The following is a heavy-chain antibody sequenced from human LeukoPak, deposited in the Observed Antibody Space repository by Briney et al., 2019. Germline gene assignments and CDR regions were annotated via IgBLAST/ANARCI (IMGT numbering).Heavy chain of an antibody. J-gene: IGHJ4*02. V-gene: IGHV3-7*01. CDR2: IKQDGSQT. D-gene: IGHD6-13*01. Sequence: GGSLRLSCVASGFTISGSCMSWVRQVPGMGLEWVTNIKQDGSQTYYIDSVKGRFTISRDNAKNSVYLQVNSLRVEDTAVYYCARDRGSSWYPYFEFWGQGTLVTVSS. CDR3: ARDRGSSWYPYFEF. CDR1: GFTISGSC.